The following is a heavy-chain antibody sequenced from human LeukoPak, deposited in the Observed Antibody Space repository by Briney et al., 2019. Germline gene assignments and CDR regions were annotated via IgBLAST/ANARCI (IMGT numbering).Heavy chain of an antibody. Sequence: GGSLRLSCAASGFTFSSYWMSWVRQAPGKGLEWVANIKQDGSEKYYVDSVKGRFTISRDNAKNSLYLQMNSLRAEDTAVYYCARDSSYGFGKIDYWGQGTLVTVSS. CDR2: IKQDGSEK. V-gene: IGHV3-7*01. J-gene: IGHJ4*02. CDR1: GFTFSSYW. CDR3: ARDSSYGFGKIDY. D-gene: IGHD5-18*01.